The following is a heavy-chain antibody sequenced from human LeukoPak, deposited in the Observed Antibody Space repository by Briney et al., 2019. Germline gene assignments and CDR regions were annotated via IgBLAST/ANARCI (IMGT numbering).Heavy chain of an antibody. J-gene: IGHJ4*02. CDR1: GYTFTGYY. CDR3: ARNSWGGFDY. D-gene: IGHD3-16*01. V-gene: IGHV1-2*02. Sequence: GASVKVSCKASGYTFTGYYMHWVRQAPGQGLEWMGWINPNSGGTNYAQKFQGRVTMTRDTSISTAYMELNSLRSEDMAVYYCARNSWGGFDYWGQGTLVTVSS. CDR2: INPNSGGT.